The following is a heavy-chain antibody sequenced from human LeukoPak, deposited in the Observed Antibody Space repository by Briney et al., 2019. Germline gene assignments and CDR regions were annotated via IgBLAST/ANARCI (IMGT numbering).Heavy chain of an antibody. V-gene: IGHV1-46*01. CDR1: GYTFTSNC. J-gene: IGHJ4*02. Sequence: ASVTVSCKASGYTFTSNCIHWVRQAPGQGLEWMGMIYPRDGSTSYAQKFQGGVTVTRDTSTSTVHMELSGLRSEDTAVYYCARDQEGFDYWGQGTLVTVSS. CDR3: ARDQEGFDY. CDR2: IYPRDGST.